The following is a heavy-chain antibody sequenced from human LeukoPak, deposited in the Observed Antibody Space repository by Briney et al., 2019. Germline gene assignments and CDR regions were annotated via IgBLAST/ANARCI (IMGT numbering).Heavy chain of an antibody. CDR2: IGTDGSST. CDR3: ARVGGSPYFDY. J-gene: IGHJ4*02. CDR1: GFTFSTYW. D-gene: IGHD1-26*01. Sequence: GRSLRLSCAAFGFTFSTYWMHWVRQVPGKGLVWVSRIGTDGSSTSYADSVRGRFTISRDNAKNTLYLQMNSLRAEDTAVYYCARVGGSPYFDYWGQGSLVTVSS. V-gene: IGHV3-74*01.